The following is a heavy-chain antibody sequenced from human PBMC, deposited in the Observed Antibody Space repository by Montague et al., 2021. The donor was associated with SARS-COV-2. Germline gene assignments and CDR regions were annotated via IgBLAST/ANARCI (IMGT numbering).Heavy chain of an antibody. Sequence: SETLSLTCVVSGGSISTDNWWTLVRLPPGEVLWLVGENYHTGSTKYKPSLKGRVSIAVDKSWNQFSLRWTSVTAADTAIYYWARKGGGRSDLAYWGQGTLVTVSS. J-gene: IGHJ4*02. CDR3: ARKGGGRSDLAY. CDR2: NYHTGST. V-gene: IGHV4/OR15-8*01. D-gene: IGHD1-26*01. CDR1: GGSISTDNW.